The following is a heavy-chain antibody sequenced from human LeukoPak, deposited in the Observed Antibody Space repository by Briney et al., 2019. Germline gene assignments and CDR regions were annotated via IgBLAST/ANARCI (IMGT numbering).Heavy chain of an antibody. CDR1: GFTFSSYA. J-gene: IGHJ4*02. Sequence: SGGSLRLSCAASGFTFSSYAMSWVRQVPGKVPEWVAAITGSGDGTYYADSVKGRFTISRDNSKTTLYLQVNGLRAEDTAIYYCAKGSRSSRPYYFDHWGQGTLVTAS. D-gene: IGHD6-6*01. V-gene: IGHV3-23*01. CDR3: AKGSRSSRPYYFDH. CDR2: ITGSGDGT.